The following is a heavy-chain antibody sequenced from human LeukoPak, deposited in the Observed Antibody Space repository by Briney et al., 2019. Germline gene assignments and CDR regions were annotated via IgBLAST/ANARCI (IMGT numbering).Heavy chain of an antibody. CDR1: GFAFSSFA. Sequence: GGSLRLSCVASGFAFSSFAVSWVRQAPGKGLEWVSTISGSGDSTYHADSVKGRFSISRDNAKNTLYLQMNSLRVEDTAVYYCAKWDGMRDTSNWYGPLDSWGQGTLVTVSS. D-gene: IGHD6-13*01. CDR2: ISGSGDST. CDR3: AKWDGMRDTSNWYGPLDS. J-gene: IGHJ4*02. V-gene: IGHV3-23*01.